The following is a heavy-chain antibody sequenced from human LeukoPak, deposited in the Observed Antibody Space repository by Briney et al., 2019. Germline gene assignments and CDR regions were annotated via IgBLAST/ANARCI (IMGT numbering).Heavy chain of an antibody. CDR1: GFTFSSYG. D-gene: IGHD5-18*01. CDR2: ISTSSSYI. V-gene: IGHV3-21*01. CDR3: AREGGRGYNYGYRDY. J-gene: IGHJ4*02. Sequence: GGSLRLSCAASGFTFSSYGMTWVRQAPGKGLEWVSSISTSSSYIYYADSMKGRFIISRDNAKNSLYLQINSLRAEDTAVYYCAREGGRGYNYGYRDYWGQGTLVTVSS.